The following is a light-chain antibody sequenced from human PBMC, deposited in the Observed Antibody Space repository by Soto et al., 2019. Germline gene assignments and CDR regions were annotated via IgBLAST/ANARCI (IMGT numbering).Light chain of an antibody. CDR1: SSNIGAGYD. J-gene: IGLJ2*01. CDR2: GNS. V-gene: IGLV1-40*01. Sequence: QSVLTQPPSVSGAPGQRVTISCTGSSSNIGAGYDVHWYQQLPGTAPKLLIYGNSNRPSGISSRFSGSKSGNTASLTISGLQAEDEADYYCASYTSSSTSVIFGRGTKLTVL. CDR3: ASYTSSSTSVI.